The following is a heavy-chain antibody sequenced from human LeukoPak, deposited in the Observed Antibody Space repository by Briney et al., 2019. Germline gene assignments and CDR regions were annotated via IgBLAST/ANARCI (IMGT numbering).Heavy chain of an antibody. CDR3: ARDKTFCSSPSCDADY. J-gene: IGHJ4*02. Sequence: PGGSLRLSCAAPGFTFDRYNMIWVRQAPGKGLEWVSSISSGSSYIYYADSVRGRFTISRDSAKNSLYLQMNSLRAEDTAVYYCARDKTFCSSPSCDADYWGQGTLVTVSS. CDR1: GFTFDRYN. V-gene: IGHV3-21*01. CDR2: ISSGSSYI. D-gene: IGHD2-2*01.